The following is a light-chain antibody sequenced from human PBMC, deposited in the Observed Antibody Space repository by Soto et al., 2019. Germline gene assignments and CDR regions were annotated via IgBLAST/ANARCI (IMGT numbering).Light chain of an antibody. CDR2: DAS. V-gene: IGKV1-5*01. CDR1: QSISSW. CDR3: QQYNSYSPWT. Sequence: DIQMTQSPSTLSASVGDRVTITCRASQSISSWLAWYQQKPGKAPKLLIYDASSLESGVPSRFSGSGSGTEITLTISSLQPDDFATYYCQQYNSYSPWTFGQGTKVDIK. J-gene: IGKJ1*01.